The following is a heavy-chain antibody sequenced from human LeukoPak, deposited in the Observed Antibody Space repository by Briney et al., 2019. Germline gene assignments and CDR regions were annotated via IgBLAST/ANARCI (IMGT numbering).Heavy chain of an antibody. CDR1: GFTFSSYA. V-gene: IGHV3-23*01. J-gene: IGHJ4*02. D-gene: IGHD3-3*01. CDR3: AKGDFWAPIDY. Sequence: GGSLRLSCAASGFTFSSYAMSWVRQAPGKGLEWVSAISGTGGSTYYADSVKGRLTISRDNSKSTLYLQMNSLRAEDTAVYYCAKGDFWAPIDYWGQGTLVTVSS. CDR2: ISGTGGST.